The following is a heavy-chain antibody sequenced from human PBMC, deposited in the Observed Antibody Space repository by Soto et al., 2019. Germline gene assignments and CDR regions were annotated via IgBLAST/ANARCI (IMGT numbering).Heavy chain of an antibody. CDR3: ARNKREGQQLVRRGTGGMDV. J-gene: IGHJ6*02. Sequence: PSETLSLTCAVYGGSFSGYYWSWIRQPPGKGLEWIGEINHSGSTNYNPSLKSRVTISVDTSKNQFSLKLSSVTAADTAVYYCARNKREGQQLVRRGTGGMDVWGQGTTVTVSS. V-gene: IGHV4-34*01. D-gene: IGHD6-13*01. CDR1: GGSFSGYY. CDR2: INHSGST.